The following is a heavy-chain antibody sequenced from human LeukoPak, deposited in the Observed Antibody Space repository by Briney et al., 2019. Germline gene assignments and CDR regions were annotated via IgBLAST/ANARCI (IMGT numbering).Heavy chain of an antibody. J-gene: IGHJ6*02. V-gene: IGHV4-34*01. D-gene: IGHD6-13*01. CDR1: GGSFGGYY. Sequence: SETLSLTCAVYGGSFGGYYWSWIRQPPGKGLEWIGEINHSGSTNYNPSLKSRVTISVDTSKNQFSLKLSSVTAADTAVYYCARVSPLKAAAGTNRYYYYYGMDVWGQGTTVTVSS. CDR3: ARVSPLKAAAGTNRYYYYYGMDV. CDR2: INHSGST.